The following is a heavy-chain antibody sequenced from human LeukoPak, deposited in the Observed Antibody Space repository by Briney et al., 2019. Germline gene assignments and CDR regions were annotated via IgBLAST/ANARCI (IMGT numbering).Heavy chain of an antibody. CDR2: INSDGSSA. V-gene: IGHV3-74*01. D-gene: IGHD3-9*01. CDR1: GFTFSSYW. Sequence: GGSLRLSCAASGFTFSSYWMHWVRQAPGKGLVWVSRINSDGSSASYADSVRGRFTVSRDNAKNTLYLQMNGLRAEDTAVYYCTRGGFDHNMDVWGKGTTVT. CDR3: TRGGFDHNMDV. J-gene: IGHJ6*03.